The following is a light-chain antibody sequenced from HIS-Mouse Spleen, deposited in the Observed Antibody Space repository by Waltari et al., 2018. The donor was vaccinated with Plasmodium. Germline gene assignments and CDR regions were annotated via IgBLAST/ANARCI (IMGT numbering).Light chain of an antibody. Sequence: DIQMTQSPSSLSASVGDRVTITCRANQGMSNYLAWYQQKPGKVPKLLIYAASTLQSGVPSRFSGSGSGTDFTLTISSPQPEDVATYYCQKYNSALTFGPGTKVDIK. CDR1: QGMSNY. CDR2: AAS. J-gene: IGKJ3*01. CDR3: QKYNSALT. V-gene: IGKV1-27*01.